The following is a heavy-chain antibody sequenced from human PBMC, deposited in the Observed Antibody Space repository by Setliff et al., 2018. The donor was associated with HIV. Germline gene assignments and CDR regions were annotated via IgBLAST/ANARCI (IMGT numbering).Heavy chain of an antibody. CDR1: DGYISDGDYY. CDR3: ARWTYYHASGSYRGKFDY. Sequence: SETLSLTCTVSDGYISDGDYYWTWIRQPPGKGLEWIGHSYYSGSAHYNAPLKSRVTMSVDTSNNQFSLKLRSVTAADTAVYYCARWTYYHASGSYRGKFDYWGQGTLVTVSS. CDR2: SYYSGSA. V-gene: IGHV4-30-4*08. J-gene: IGHJ4*02. D-gene: IGHD3-10*01.